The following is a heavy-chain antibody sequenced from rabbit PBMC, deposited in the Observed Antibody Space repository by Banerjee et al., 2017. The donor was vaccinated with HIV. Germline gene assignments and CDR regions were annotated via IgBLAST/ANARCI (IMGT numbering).Heavy chain of an antibody. CDR1: GFDFSSSHD. D-gene: IGHD4-2*01. J-gene: IGHJ5*01. V-gene: IGHV1S40*01. CDR2: TAGKSGTA. CDR3: ARDGEAGGGVWLYL. Sequence: QSLEESGGDLVKPGASLTLTCKASGFDFSSSHDMCWVRQTPGKGLEWIGCTAGKSGTAGYASWAKGRFTISKTSSTTVTLQMSSLTAADTATFFCARDGEAGGGVWLYLWGQGTLVTVS.